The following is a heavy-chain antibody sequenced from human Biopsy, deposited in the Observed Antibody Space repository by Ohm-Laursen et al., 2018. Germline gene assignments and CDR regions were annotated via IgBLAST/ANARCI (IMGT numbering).Heavy chain of an antibody. J-gene: IGHJ5*02. D-gene: IGHD1-7*01. CDR3: GRAVRNQLLTDP. V-gene: IGHV1-8*01. CDR1: GYTFTSYD. CDR2: LNPVSGNS. Sequence: GASVKVSCKASGYTFTSYDITWVRQASGQGPEWIGWLNPVSGNSNFGQKFRGRVIVTSDTSISTAYMELSGLTSDDTATYYCGRAVRNQLLTDPWGQGTLVTVTS.